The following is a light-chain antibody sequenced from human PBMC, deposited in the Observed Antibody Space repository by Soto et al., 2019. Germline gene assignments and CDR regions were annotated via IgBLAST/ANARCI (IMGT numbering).Light chain of an antibody. CDR1: QSVSSN. V-gene: IGKV3-15*01. Sequence: EIMMTQSPATLSVSPGERATLSCRASQSVSSNLAWYQQKPGQAPRLLIYGASTTATGIPARFSGRGSGTEFILTISSLQSEDFAVYYCQQYVHWPPGTFGQGTKVDIK. J-gene: IGKJ1*01. CDR3: QQYVHWPPGT. CDR2: GAS.